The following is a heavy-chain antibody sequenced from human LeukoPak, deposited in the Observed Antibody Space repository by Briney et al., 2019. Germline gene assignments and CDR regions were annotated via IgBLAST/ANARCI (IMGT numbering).Heavy chain of an antibody. J-gene: IGHJ5*02. D-gene: IGHD3-10*01. Sequence: PSETLSLTCAVYGGSFSGYYWSWTRQPPGKGLEWIGEINHSGSTNYNPSLKSRVTISVDTSKNQFSLKLSSVTAADTAVYYCARSGQRSMRFGETWGQGTLVTVSS. V-gene: IGHV4-34*01. CDR1: GGSFSGYY. CDR3: ARSGQRSMRFGET. CDR2: INHSGST.